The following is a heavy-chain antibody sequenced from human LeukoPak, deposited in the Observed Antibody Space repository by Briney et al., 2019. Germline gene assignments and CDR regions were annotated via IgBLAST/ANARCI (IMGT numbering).Heavy chain of an antibody. CDR3: ARHLIEMYPGTIDY. V-gene: IGHV5-51*01. CDR1: GYSFTSYW. Sequence: GESLKISCKGSGYSFTSYWIGWVREMPGKGQEWMGIIYPGDYNTRYSPSFQGQVTISADKSISTAYLPWSSLKASDTARYYCARHLIEMYPGTIDYWGQGALVTVSS. D-gene: IGHD1/OR15-1a*01. J-gene: IGHJ4*02. CDR2: IYPGDYNT.